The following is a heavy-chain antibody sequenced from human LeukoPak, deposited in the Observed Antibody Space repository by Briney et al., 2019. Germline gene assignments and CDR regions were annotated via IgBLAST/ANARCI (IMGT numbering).Heavy chain of an antibody. D-gene: IGHD6-13*01. Sequence: SETLSLTCTVSGGSISSSGDYWGWIRQPPGKGLEWIGYIYYSGSTNYNPSLKSRVTISVDTSKNQFSLKLSSVTAADTAVYYCARARSYSSSWYGDWYFDLWGRGTLVTVSS. J-gene: IGHJ2*01. V-gene: IGHV4-61*08. CDR2: IYYSGST. CDR3: ARARSYSSSWYGDWYFDL. CDR1: GGSISSSGDY.